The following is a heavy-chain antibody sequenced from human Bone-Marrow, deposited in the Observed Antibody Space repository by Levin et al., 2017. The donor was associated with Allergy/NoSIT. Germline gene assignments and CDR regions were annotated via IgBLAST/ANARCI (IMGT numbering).Heavy chain of an antibody. J-gene: IGHJ2*01. CDR2: VSGGGDST. CDR3: AKPTRAYGDYWYFDL. Sequence: GGSLRLSCAASGFVFSTYGMSWVRQAPGKGREWVSAVSGGGDSTYYADSVKGRFTISRDNSKNTLSLQMNSLRAEDTALYYCAKPTRAYGDYWYFDLWGRGTRVTVSS. V-gene: IGHV3-23*01. CDR1: GFVFSTYG. D-gene: IGHD4-17*01.